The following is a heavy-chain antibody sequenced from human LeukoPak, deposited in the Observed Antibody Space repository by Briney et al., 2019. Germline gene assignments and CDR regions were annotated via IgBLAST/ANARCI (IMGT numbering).Heavy chain of an antibody. CDR1: GFTFNNYA. Sequence: TGGSLRLSCAGSGFTFNNYAMSWVRRAPRKGLEWVSTIMIGGDGKHYADSVKGRFTISRDNAKNTLYLQMSSLRAEDTAVYYCARDDFWSGYQPKGGFDYWGQGTLVTVSS. CDR2: IMIGGDGK. CDR3: ARDDFWSGYQPKGGFDY. D-gene: IGHD3-3*01. V-gene: IGHV3-23*01. J-gene: IGHJ4*02.